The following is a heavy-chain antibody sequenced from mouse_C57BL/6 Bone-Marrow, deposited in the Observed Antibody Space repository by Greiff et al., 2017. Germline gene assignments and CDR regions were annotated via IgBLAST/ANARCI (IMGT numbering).Heavy chain of an antibody. D-gene: IGHD4-1*01. CDR1: GYTFTSYW. CDR3: AKSWGFAY. Sequence: QVQLQQPGAELVKPGASVKLSCKASGYTFTSYWMQWVKQRPGQGLEWIGEIDPSDSYTNYNQKFKGKATLTVETSSSPAYMQLSSLTSVVSAVYYCAKSWGFAYWGQGTLVTVSA. V-gene: IGHV1-50*01. J-gene: IGHJ3*01. CDR2: IDPSDSYT.